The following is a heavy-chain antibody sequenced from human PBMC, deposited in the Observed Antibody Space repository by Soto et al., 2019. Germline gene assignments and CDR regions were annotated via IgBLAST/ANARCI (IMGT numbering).Heavy chain of an antibody. CDR1: GFTFSSYG. J-gene: IGHJ4*02. CDR2: ISYDGSNK. V-gene: IGHV3-30*18. CDR3: AKNGYGETAKNY. Sequence: QVQLVESGGGVVQPGRSLRLSCVASGFTFSSYGMHWVRQAPGKGLEWVAVISYDGSNKYYADSVKGRFTISRDNSKNTLYLQMNSLRAEDTAVYYCAKNGYGETAKNYWGQGTLVTVSS. D-gene: IGHD4-17*01.